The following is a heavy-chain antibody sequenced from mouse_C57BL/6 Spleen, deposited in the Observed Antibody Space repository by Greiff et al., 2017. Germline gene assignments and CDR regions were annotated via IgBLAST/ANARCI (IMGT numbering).Heavy chain of an antibody. CDR1: GFTFSDYG. CDR3: AITTVPDFDY. V-gene: IGHV5-17*01. J-gene: IGHJ2*01. D-gene: IGHD1-1*01. CDR2: ISSGSSTI. Sequence: EVQLVESGGGLVKPGGSLKLSCAASGFTFSDYGMHWVRQAPEKGLEWVAYISSGSSTIYYADTVKGRFTISRDNAKNTLFLQMTSLRSEDTAMYYCAITTVPDFDYWGQGTTLTVSS.